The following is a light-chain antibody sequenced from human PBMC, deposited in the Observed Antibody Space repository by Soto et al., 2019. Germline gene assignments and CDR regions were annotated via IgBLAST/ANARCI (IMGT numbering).Light chain of an antibody. CDR2: EVT. CDR3: CSYAGTTTWV. CDR1: SSDVGSHNF. J-gene: IGLJ2*01. V-gene: IGLV2-23*02. Sequence: QSALTQPASVSGSPGQSITISCTGTSSDVGSHNFASWYQQRPGKAPKLMIFEVTKRPSGVSSRFSASKSGNTASLTISGVQAEDEADYYCCSYAGTTTWVFGGGTKVTVL.